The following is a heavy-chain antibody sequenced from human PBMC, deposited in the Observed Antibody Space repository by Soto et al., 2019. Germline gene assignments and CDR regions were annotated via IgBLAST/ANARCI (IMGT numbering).Heavy chain of an antibody. J-gene: IGHJ3*02. CDR1: GFTFSSFE. D-gene: IGHD1-1*01. CDR2: ISSTGNTV. Sequence: GGSLRLSCTASGFTFSSFEMNWVRQAPGKGLQWVSYISSTGNTVYYADSVKGRFTISRDNAKNSLYLQMNSLRADDTALYYCARPTAQTVVDAFDIWGQGAMVTV. V-gene: IGHV3-48*03. CDR3: ARPTAQTVVDAFDI.